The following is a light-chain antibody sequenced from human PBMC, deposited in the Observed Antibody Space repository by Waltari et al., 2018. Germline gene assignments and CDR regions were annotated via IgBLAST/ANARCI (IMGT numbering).Light chain of an antibody. V-gene: IGLV1-44*01. Sequence: QSLLTRPPSPSGTPGQRVTTSCSGSNSNIGSTLSTWYQLLPGVAPKLLIYSDNQRPSGVPDRFSGSRSGNSASLAISGLQSEDEADYYCAAWDDSLNVIFGGGTKLTVL. CDR1: NSNIGSTL. CDR2: SDN. CDR3: AAWDDSLNVI. J-gene: IGLJ2*01.